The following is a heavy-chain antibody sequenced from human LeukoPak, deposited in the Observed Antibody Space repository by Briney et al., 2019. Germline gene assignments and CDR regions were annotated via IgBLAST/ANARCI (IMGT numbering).Heavy chain of an antibody. V-gene: IGHV3-21*01. D-gene: IGHD1-26*01. CDR2: ISSSSSYT. CDR1: GFTFISYT. J-gene: IGHJ4*02. CDR3: ASGPKRGGDY. Sequence: GGSLSPSCAASGFTFISYTMNWVGQAPGKGLEWVSSISSSSSYTYYADSVKGRFTISRDNAKNSLYLQMNSLRAEDTAVYYCASGPKRGGDYWGQGTLVTVSS.